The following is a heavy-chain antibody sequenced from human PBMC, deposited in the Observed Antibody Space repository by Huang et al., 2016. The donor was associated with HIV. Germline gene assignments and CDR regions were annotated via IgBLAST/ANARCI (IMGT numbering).Heavy chain of an antibody. CDR2: IYYRGVY. J-gene: IGHJ4*01. V-gene: IGHV4-59*11. D-gene: IGHD2-15*01. Sequence: QVQLQESGPGLVKPSETLSLTCSVSGGSISSHFWRWIRQPPWKGLEWIGSIYYRGVYNSSPSLKRRVFISVDTSRNQFALKLSSVTAADTAVYYCARDRRHCSGGSCYYSDYWGHGTLVTVSS. CDR3: ARDRRHCSGGSCYYSDY. CDR1: GGSISSHF.